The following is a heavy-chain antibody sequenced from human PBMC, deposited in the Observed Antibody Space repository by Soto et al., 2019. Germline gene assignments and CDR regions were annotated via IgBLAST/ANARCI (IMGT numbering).Heavy chain of an antibody. CDR2: ISDSGGNT. CDR3: AKDRQAAGSQWLVPI. Sequence: GGSLRLSCAASGFTFSSCAMSWVRQAPGMGLQWVSAISDSGGNTYYADSVRGRFTISRDNSKNTLYLQLNSLGAEDTAVYYCAKDRQAAGSQWLVPIWGRGTLVTVSS. V-gene: IGHV3-23*01. CDR1: GFTFSSCA. D-gene: IGHD6-19*01. J-gene: IGHJ4*02.